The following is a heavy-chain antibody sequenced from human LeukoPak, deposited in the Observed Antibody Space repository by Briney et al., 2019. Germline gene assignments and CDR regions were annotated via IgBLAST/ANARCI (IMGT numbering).Heavy chain of an antibody. V-gene: IGHV4-39*07. J-gene: IGHJ4*02. CDR3: ARASTGSIPAVQSGGFDY. Sequence: PSETLSLTCTVSGGSISSSSYYWGWIRQPPGKGLEWIGSIYYSGSTYYNPSLKSRVTISVDTSKNQFSLKLSSVTAADTAVYYCARASTGSIPAVQSGGFDYWGQGTLVTVSS. D-gene: IGHD2-2*01. CDR1: GGSISSSSYY. CDR2: IYYSGST.